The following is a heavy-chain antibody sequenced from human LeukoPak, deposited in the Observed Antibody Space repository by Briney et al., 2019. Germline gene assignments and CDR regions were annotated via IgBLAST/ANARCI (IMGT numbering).Heavy chain of an antibody. Sequence: GGSLRLSCAASGFTFSSYGMHWVRQAPGKGLGWVAVISYDGSNKYYADSVKGRFTISRDNSKNTLYLQMNSLRVEDTAVYYCAKLPGIAVAGTDYWGQGTLVTVSS. CDR1: GFTFSSYG. D-gene: IGHD6-19*01. V-gene: IGHV3-30*18. CDR3: AKLPGIAVAGTDY. J-gene: IGHJ4*02. CDR2: ISYDGSNK.